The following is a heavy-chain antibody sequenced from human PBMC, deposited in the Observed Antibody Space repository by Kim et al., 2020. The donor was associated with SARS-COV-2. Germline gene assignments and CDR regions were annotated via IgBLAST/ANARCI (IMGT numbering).Heavy chain of an antibody. CDR3: ARDSWNYGWFDP. J-gene: IGHJ5*02. Sequence: NYNPSLKSRVTISVDTSKNQFSLKLSSVTAADTAVYYCARDSWNYGWFDPWGQGTLVTVSS. V-gene: IGHV4-59*01. D-gene: IGHD1-7*01.